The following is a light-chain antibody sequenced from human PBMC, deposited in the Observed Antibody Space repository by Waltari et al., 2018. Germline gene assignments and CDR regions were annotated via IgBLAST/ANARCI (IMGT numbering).Light chain of an antibody. V-gene: IGLV3-21*01. J-gene: IGLJ2*01. CDR1: NIGSKS. CDR3: QVWDSDSDHVV. Sequence: SYVLTQPPSVSVAPGETARITCGGNNIGSKSVYWYQQEPGQAPILVIYYNNDRPSGIPERFSGSNSGNTATLTISRVDAGDEADYYCQVWDSDSDHVVFGGGTKLAVL. CDR2: YNN.